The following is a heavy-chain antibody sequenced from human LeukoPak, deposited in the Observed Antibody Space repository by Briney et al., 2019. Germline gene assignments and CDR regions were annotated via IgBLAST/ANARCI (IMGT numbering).Heavy chain of an antibody. Sequence: PSETLSLTCAVYGGSFSGYYWSWIRQPPGKGLEWIGEINHSGSTNYNPSLKSRDTISVDTSKNQFSLKLSSVTAADTAVYYCARVKSYYGSGSYYYWGQGTLVTVSS. D-gene: IGHD3-10*01. V-gene: IGHV4-34*01. CDR2: INHSGST. J-gene: IGHJ4*02. CDR3: ARVKSYYGSGSYYY. CDR1: GGSFSGYY.